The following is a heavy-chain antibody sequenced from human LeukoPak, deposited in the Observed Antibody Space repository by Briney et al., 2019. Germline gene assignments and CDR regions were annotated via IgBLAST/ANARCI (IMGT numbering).Heavy chain of an antibody. D-gene: IGHD5-12*01. CDR3: ARDRLRGYVFDY. CDR2: INHSGST. Sequence: NPSETLSLTCAVYGGSFSGYYWSWIRQPPGKGLEWIGEINHSGSTNYNPSLKSRVTMSVDTSKNQFSLKLSSVTAADTAVYYCARDRLRGYVFDYWGQGTLVTVSS. J-gene: IGHJ4*02. V-gene: IGHV4-34*01. CDR1: GGSFSGYY.